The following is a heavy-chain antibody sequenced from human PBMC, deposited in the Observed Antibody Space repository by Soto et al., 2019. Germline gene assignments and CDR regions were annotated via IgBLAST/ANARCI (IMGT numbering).Heavy chain of an antibody. V-gene: IGHV3-23*01. CDR3: AKDRKHDYGSPDAFDI. CDR2: ISGSGGST. Sequence: HPGGSLRLSCAASGFTFSSYAMSWVRQAPGKGLEWVSAISGSGGSTYYADSVKGRFTISRDNSKNTLYLQMNSLRAEDTAVYYCAKDRKHDYGSPDAFDIWGQGTMVTVSS. D-gene: IGHD4-17*01. J-gene: IGHJ3*02. CDR1: GFTFSSYA.